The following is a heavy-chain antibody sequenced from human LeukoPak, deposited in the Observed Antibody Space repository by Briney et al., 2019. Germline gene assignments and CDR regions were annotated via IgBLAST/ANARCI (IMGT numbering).Heavy chain of an antibody. V-gene: IGHV4-59*08. J-gene: IGHJ4*02. CDR3: ARHTLVAASSFDY. D-gene: IGHD2-15*01. Sequence: SETLSLTCTVSGGSISSYYWSWIRQPPGKGLEWIGYIYYSGSTNYNPSLKSRVTISVDTSKNQFSLNLSSVTAADTAVYYCARHTLVAASSFDYWGWGTLVTVSS. CDR1: GGSISSYY. CDR2: IYYSGST.